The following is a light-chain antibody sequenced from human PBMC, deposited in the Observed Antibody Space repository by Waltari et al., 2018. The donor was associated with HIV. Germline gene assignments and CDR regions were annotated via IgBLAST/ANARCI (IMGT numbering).Light chain of an antibody. CDR1: QAIGTS. V-gene: IGKV1-9*01. CDR3: QQLNSYPRT. J-gene: IGKJ1*01. Sequence: DVQLTQSPSFLSASVGDIVTITCRASQAIGTSLAWYQQKPGKAPNLLISAASTLQSGIPSRFSVDGSWTEFTLTISSLQAEDFATYYCQQLNSYPRTFGQGTKVDFK. CDR2: AAS.